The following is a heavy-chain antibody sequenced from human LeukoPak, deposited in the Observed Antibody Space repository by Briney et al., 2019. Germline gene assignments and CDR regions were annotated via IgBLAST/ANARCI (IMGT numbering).Heavy chain of an antibody. CDR3: ARLEMITFGGVIVPYFDY. V-gene: IGHV1-18*01. D-gene: IGHD3-16*02. CDR1: GFTFTSYV. CDR2: ISTYNGNT. J-gene: IGHJ4*02. Sequence: ASVKVSCKASGFTFTSYVISWVRQAPGQGLESMGWISTYNGNTNYAQKLQGRVTMTTDTSTSTAYMELRSLRSDDTAVYYCARLEMITFGGVIVPYFDYWGQGTLVTVSS.